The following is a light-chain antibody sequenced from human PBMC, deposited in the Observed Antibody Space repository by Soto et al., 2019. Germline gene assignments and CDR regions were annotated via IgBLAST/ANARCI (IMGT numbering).Light chain of an antibody. CDR1: TSNIGSNY. Sequence: QSVLTQPPSASGTPGQGVTISCSGSTSNIGSNYVYWYQQPPGTAPKLLIYRNNQRPSGVPDRFSGSKSGTSASLAISGLRSDDGADYFCATWDDSLNGFYVFGTGTKVTVL. CDR2: RNN. V-gene: IGLV1-47*01. CDR3: ATWDDSLNGFYV. J-gene: IGLJ1*01.